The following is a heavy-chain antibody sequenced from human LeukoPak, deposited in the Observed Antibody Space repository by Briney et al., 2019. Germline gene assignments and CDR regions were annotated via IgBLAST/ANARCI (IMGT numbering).Heavy chain of an antibody. CDR2: INPNSGGT. J-gene: IGHJ4*02. V-gene: IGHV1-2*02. CDR3: ARVLWFGELFPFDY. D-gene: IGHD3-10*01. Sequence: ASVKVSCKASGYTFTGYYMHWVRQAPGQGLEWMGWINPNSGGTNYAQKFQGRVTMTRDTSISTAYMELSRLRSDDTAVYYCARVLWFGELFPFDYWGQGTLVTVSS. CDR1: GYTFTGYY.